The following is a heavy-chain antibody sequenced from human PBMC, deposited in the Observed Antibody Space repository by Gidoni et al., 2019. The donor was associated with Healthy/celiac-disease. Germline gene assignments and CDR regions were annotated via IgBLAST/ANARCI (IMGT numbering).Heavy chain of an antibody. CDR2: ISSSSSYI. CDR1: AFTFSSYS. Sequence: EVQLVQSGGGLVKPGGSLRLSRAASAFTFSSYSMNWVRQAPGKGLEWVSSISSSSSYIYYADSVKGRFTISRDNAKNSLYLQMNSLRAEDTAVYYCARDYYDILTGYHLDYWGQGTLVTVSS. CDR3: ARDYYDILTGYHLDY. D-gene: IGHD3-9*01. J-gene: IGHJ4*02. V-gene: IGHV3-21*01.